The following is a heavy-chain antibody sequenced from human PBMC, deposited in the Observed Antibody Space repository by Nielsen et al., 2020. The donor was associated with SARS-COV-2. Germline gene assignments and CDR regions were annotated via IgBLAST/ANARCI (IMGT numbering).Heavy chain of an antibody. V-gene: IGHV5-51*01. J-gene: IGHJ6*02. D-gene: IGHD3-10*01. CDR1: GYSYTSYW. CDR2: IYPGDSDT. CDR3: AREGRDDSGTERHGMDV. Sequence: GESLKISCQGSGYSYTSYWMGWVRQRPGNGLEWMGIIYPGDSDTRYSPSFQGQVTISADESISTTYLQWRSLKASDTAMYYCAREGRDDSGTERHGMDVWGRGTTVTVSS.